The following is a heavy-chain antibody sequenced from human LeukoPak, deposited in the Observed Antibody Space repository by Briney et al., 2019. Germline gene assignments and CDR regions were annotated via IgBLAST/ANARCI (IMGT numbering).Heavy chain of an antibody. V-gene: IGHV3-33*06. CDR1: GFTFSTYG. Sequence: GRSLRLSCAASGFTFSTYGMHWVRQAPGKGLEWVSDIWYDGKTTFYADSLKGRFTVSRDNSKNTLYLQMNSLRAEDTAVYYCAKATSGYSYGCNYWGLGTLVTVSS. D-gene: IGHD5-18*01. J-gene: IGHJ4*02. CDR2: IWYDGKTT. CDR3: AKATSGYSYGCNY.